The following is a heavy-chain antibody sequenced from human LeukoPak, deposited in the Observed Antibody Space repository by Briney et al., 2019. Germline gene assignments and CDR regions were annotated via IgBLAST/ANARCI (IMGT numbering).Heavy chain of an antibody. D-gene: IGHD3-3*02. CDR1: GFTFVDYG. Sequence: GGSLRHSCATSGFTFVDYGLSWVPRAPGKGLEWLCAINYNGAITDYADSVKCRFTISRDNAKTSLYLRTDSLRAEDTALYYCARDRLGPSFSVSHFDLWGQGTLVTVSS. CDR2: INYNGAIT. CDR3: ARDRLGPSFSVSHFDL. J-gene: IGHJ4*02. V-gene: IGHV3-20*04.